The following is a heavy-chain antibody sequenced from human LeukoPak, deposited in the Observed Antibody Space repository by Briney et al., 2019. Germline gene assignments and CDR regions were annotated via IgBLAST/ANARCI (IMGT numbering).Heavy chain of an antibody. V-gene: IGHV1-69*05. CDR3: ARDLGPEGYFDY. CDR2: IIPIFGTA. D-gene: IGHD7-27*01. Sequence: IGRIIPIFGTANYAQKFQGRVTITTDESTSTAYMELSSLRSEDTAVYYCARDLGPEGYFDYWGQGTLVTVSS. J-gene: IGHJ4*02.